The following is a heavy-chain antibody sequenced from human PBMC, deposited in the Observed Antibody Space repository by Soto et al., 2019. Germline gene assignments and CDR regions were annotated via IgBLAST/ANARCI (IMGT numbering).Heavy chain of an antibody. CDR2: IIPIFGTA. J-gene: IGHJ5*02. CDR1: GVTFSSYA. Sequence: SLKVSCKASGVTFSSYAISWVRQAPGQGLEWMGGIIPIFGTANYAQKFQGRVTITADKSTSTAYMELSSLRSEDTAVYYCASITMVRGVIDWFDPWGQGTLVTVSS. D-gene: IGHD3-10*01. CDR3: ASITMVRGVIDWFDP. V-gene: IGHV1-69*06.